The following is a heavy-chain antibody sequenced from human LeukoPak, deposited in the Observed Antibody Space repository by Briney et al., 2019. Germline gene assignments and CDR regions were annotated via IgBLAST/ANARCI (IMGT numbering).Heavy chain of an antibody. CDR1: GGSISSYY. Sequence: SETLSLTCTVSGGSISSYYWSWIRQPPGKGLEWIGYIYYGGSTNYNPSLKSRVTISVDTSKNQFSLKLSSVTAADTAVYYCASLYCSGGSCHYDYWGQGTLVTVSS. D-gene: IGHD2-15*01. CDR3: ASLYCSGGSCHYDY. CDR2: IYYGGST. J-gene: IGHJ4*02. V-gene: IGHV4-59*08.